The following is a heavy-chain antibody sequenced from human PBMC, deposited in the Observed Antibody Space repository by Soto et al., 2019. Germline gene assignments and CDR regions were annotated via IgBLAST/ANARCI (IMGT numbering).Heavy chain of an antibody. D-gene: IGHD2-15*01. V-gene: IGHV1-69*13. CDR3: ARSLGRHPSETPRGHSFGAGSLFPFDH. J-gene: IGHJ4*02. CDR1: GGTFTSYT. Sequence: SVKVSCKASGGTFTSYTVYWVRQPPGKGGAGVGGLIPMFDIANYAVGFRGRVMITADEATNTASMELSCLTSADTAVYFCARSLGRHPSETPRGHSFGAGSLFPFDHWGQGTLVTVSS. CDR2: LIPMFDIA.